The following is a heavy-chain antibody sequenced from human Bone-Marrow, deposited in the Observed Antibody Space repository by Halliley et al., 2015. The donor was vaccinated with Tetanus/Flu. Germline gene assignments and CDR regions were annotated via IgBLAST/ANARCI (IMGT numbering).Heavy chain of an antibody. V-gene: IGHV5-51*01. Sequence: YMGIIYPEDSETKYSPPFDGQVNISADKSTATAYLQWRSLKASDTAMYFCARAHVDLETVHFDIWGQGTMVTVSS. CDR3: ARAHVDLETVHFDI. J-gene: IGHJ4*02. D-gene: IGHD3-3*01. CDR2: IYPEDSET.